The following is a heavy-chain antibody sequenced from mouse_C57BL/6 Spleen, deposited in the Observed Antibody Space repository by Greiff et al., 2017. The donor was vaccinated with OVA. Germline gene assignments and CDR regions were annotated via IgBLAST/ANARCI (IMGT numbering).Heavy chain of an antibody. Sequence: EVKLVESGGDLVKPGGSLKLSCAASGFTFSSYGMSWVRQTPDKRLEWVATISSGGSYTYYPDSVKGRFTISRDNAKNTLYLQMSSLKSEDTAMYYCARHEADGYYDAMDYWGQGTSVTVSS. CDR1: GFTFSSYG. V-gene: IGHV5-6*01. J-gene: IGHJ4*01. D-gene: IGHD2-3*01. CDR3: ARHEADGYYDAMDY. CDR2: ISSGGSYT.